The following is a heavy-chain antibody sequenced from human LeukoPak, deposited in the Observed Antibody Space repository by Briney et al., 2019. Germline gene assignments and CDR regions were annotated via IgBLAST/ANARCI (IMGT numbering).Heavy chain of an antibody. Sequence: PGGSLRLSCAASGFTFSSYWMSWVRQAPGKGLEWVANIKQDGSEKYYVDSVKGRFTISRDNAKNSLYLQMNSLRAEDTAVYYCARDSYYYGSGSPGYWGQGTLVTVSS. CDR1: GFTFSSYW. V-gene: IGHV3-7*01. J-gene: IGHJ4*02. D-gene: IGHD3-10*01. CDR2: IKQDGSEK. CDR3: ARDSYYYGSGSPGY.